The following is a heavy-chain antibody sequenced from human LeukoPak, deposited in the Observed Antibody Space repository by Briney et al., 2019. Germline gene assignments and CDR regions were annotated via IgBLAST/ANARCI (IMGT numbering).Heavy chain of an antibody. J-gene: IGHJ4*02. CDR2: ISWNSGSI. CDR3: ARNLRFLEWLIDY. Sequence: GRSLRLSCAASGFTFDDYAMHWVRQAPGKGLEWVSGISWNSGSIGYADSVKGRFTISRDNAKNSLYLQMNSLRAEDTAVYYCARNLRFLEWLIDYWGQGTLVTVSS. CDR1: GFTFDDYA. V-gene: IGHV3-9*01. D-gene: IGHD3-3*01.